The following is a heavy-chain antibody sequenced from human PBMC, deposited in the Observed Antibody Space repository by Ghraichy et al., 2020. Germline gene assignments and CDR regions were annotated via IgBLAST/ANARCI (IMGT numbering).Heavy chain of an antibody. Sequence: SETLSLTCAVYGGSFSGYYWSWIRQPPGKGLEWIGEINHSGSTNYNPSLKSRVTISVDTSKNQFSLKLSSVTAADTAVYYCARGRPGGYSSSSRRSWFDPWGQGTLVTVSS. CDR2: INHSGST. V-gene: IGHV4-34*01. J-gene: IGHJ5*02. CDR3: ARGRPGGYSSSSRRSWFDP. CDR1: GGSFSGYY. D-gene: IGHD6-6*01.